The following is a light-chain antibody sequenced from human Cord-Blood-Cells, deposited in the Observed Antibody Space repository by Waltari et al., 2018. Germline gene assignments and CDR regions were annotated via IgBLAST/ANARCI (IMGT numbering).Light chain of an antibody. V-gene: IGKV1-5*01. Sequence: DIQMTQSPSTLYESVGDRVTINCRASQSISSWLAWYQQKPGQAPKLLLDDASSVESGGPSRFTGSGSGTEFTLTTSSLQPDDCATYSCQQYNSYSPYTFGQGTKLEIK. J-gene: IGKJ2*01. CDR1: QSISSW. CDR3: QQYNSYSPYT. CDR2: DAS.